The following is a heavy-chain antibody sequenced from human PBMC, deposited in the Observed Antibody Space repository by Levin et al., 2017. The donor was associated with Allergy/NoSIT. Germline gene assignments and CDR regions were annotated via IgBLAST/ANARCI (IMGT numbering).Heavy chain of an antibody. Sequence: SQTLSLTCAVYGGSFSGYYWSWIRQPPGKGLEWIGEINHSGSTNYNPSLKSRVTISVDTSKNQFSLKLSSVTAADTAVYYCASPGTTGTTTWFDPWGQGTLVTVSS. J-gene: IGHJ5*02. CDR3: ASPGTTGTTTWFDP. CDR1: GGSFSGYY. CDR2: INHSGST. V-gene: IGHV4-34*01. D-gene: IGHD1-1*01.